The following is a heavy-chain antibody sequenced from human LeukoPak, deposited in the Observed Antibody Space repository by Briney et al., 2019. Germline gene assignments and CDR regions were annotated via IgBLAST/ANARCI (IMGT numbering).Heavy chain of an antibody. Sequence: SETLSPTCTVSGGSISSYYWSWIRQPPGKGLEWMGYIYYSGSTNYNPSLKSRVTISVDTSKNQFSLKLSSVTAADTAVYYCTKEGRYSGSYHDAFDIWGQGTMVTVSS. CDR3: TKEGRYSGSYHDAFDI. D-gene: IGHD1-26*01. J-gene: IGHJ3*02. CDR2: IYYSGST. V-gene: IGHV4-59*01. CDR1: GGSISSYY.